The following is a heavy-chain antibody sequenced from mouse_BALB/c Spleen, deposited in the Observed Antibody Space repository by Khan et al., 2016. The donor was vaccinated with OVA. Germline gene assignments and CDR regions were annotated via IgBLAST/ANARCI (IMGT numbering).Heavy chain of an antibody. J-gene: IGHJ3*01. CDR2: VNPNSGNT. Sequence: VQLQQSGPDLVKPGASVKISCKASGYSFTVYYMSWVKQSPGKSLEWIGRVNPNSGNTNYNQEFTGKAILTVDKSSNTAYMEHRSLTSEDSAVYYCARGYDFFAYWGQGTLVNVSA. CDR3: ARGYDFFAY. CDR1: GYSFTVYY. V-gene: IGHV1-26*01. D-gene: IGHD2-14*01.